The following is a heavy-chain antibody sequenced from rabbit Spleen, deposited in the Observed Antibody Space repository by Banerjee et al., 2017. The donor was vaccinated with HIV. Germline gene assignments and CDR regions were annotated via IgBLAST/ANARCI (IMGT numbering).Heavy chain of an antibody. CDR3: ARDTGSSFSSYGMDL. J-gene: IGHJ6*01. V-gene: IGHV1S40*01. D-gene: IGHD8-1*01. Sequence: QSLEESGGDLVKPGASLTLTCTASGFSFSSSDYMCWVRQAPGKGLEWIACINSYSGRPVYASWTKGPFTISKSASTTVTLRMTRLTAADTATYFCARDTGSSFSSYGMDLWGQGTLVTVS. CDR1: GFSFSSSDY. CDR2: INSYSGRP.